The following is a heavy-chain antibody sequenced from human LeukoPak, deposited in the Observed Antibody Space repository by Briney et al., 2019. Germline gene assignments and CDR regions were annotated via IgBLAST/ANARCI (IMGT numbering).Heavy chain of an antibody. V-gene: IGHV4-59*01. J-gene: IGHJ5*02. CDR1: GGSITSYY. Sequence: PSETLSLTCTVSGGSITSYYRSWIRQSPGKGLEWIGFMYYSGTTNYNPSLKSRVTISLGMSKNQFSLKLSSVTAADTAVYYCARARHPNWFDPRGQGTLVTVSS. CDR3: ARARHPNWFDP. CDR2: MYYSGTT.